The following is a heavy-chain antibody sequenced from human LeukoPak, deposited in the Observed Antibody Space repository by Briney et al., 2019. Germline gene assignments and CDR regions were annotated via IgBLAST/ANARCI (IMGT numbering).Heavy chain of an antibody. J-gene: IGHJ4*02. Sequence: GGSLRLSCAASGFTFSSYSMNWVRQAPGKGLEWVSSISSSSSYIYYADSVKGRFTISRDNAKNSLYLQMNRLRVEDTAVYYCTRDQVGTMPLDYWGQGTLVTVSS. CDR3: TRDQVGTMPLDY. V-gene: IGHV3-21*01. CDR1: GFTFSSYS. D-gene: IGHD1-26*01. CDR2: ISSSSSYI.